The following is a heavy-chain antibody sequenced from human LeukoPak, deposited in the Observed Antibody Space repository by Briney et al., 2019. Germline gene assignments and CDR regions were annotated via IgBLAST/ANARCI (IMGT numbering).Heavy chain of an antibody. CDR2: ISYDGSNK. Sequence: GGSLRLSCAASGFTFSSYGMHWVRQAPGKGLEWVAVISYDGSNKYYADSVKGRFTISRDNSKNTLYLQMNSLRAEDTAVYYCAKAPSLLWFGESISRFDPWGQGTLVTVSS. V-gene: IGHV3-30*18. CDR3: AKAPSLLWFGESISRFDP. J-gene: IGHJ5*02. D-gene: IGHD3-10*01. CDR1: GFTFSSYG.